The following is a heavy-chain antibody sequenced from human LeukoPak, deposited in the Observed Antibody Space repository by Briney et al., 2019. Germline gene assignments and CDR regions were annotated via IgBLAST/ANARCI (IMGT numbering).Heavy chain of an antibody. CDR1: GGSISSYY. CDR2: IYTSRST. Sequence: SETLSLTCTVSGGSISSYYWSWIRQPAGKGLEWIGRIYTSRSTNYNPSLKSRVTMSVDTSKNQFSLKLSSVTAADTAVYYCARSRGPAAMPFYYYYMDVWGKGTTVTISS. J-gene: IGHJ6*03. V-gene: IGHV4-4*07. D-gene: IGHD2-2*01. CDR3: ARSRGPAAMPFYYYYMDV.